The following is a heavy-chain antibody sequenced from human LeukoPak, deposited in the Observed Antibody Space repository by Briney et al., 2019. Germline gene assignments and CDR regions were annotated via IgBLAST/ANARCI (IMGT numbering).Heavy chain of an antibody. CDR3: ARGNFLKSSGWFPFEDYYYGMDV. CDR1: GFTFSSYG. Sequence: PGGSLRLSCAASGFTFSSYGMHWVRQAPGKGLEWVAVIWYDGSNKYYADSVKGRFTISRDNSKNTLYLQMNSLRAEDTAVYYCARGNFLKSSGWFPFEDYYYGMDVWGQGTTVTVSS. CDR2: IWYDGSNK. J-gene: IGHJ6*02. V-gene: IGHV3-33*01. D-gene: IGHD6-19*01.